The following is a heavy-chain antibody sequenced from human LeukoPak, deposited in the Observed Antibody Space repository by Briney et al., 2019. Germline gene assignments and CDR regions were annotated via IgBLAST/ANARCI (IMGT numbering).Heavy chain of an antibody. CDR3: VTYNWEYETDY. D-gene: IGHD1-20*01. Sequence: QTGGSLRLSCAVSGFTVSNNYMTWVRQAPGKGLVWVSRISGDGRTTDYADSGKGRFTTSRDNAKNTLYLQMNSLRAEDTAVYYCVTYNWEYETDYWGQGTLVTVSS. CDR2: ISGDGRTT. CDR1: GFTVSNNY. J-gene: IGHJ4*02. V-gene: IGHV3-74*01.